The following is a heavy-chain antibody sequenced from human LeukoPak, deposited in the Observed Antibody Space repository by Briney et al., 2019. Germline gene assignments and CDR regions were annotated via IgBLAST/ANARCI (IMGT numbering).Heavy chain of an antibody. Sequence: SETLSLTCAVSGGSISSSNWWWFVRQPPGKGLEWIGEIYHSGSTNYNPSLKSRVTISVDKSKNQFSLKLSSVTAADTAVYNCAVGGIYLRGGAEAFDIWGQGTMVTVSS. V-gene: IGHV4-4*02. CDR1: GGSISSSNW. J-gene: IGHJ3*02. CDR2: IYHSGST. D-gene: IGHD3-16*01. CDR3: AVGGIYLRGGAEAFDI.